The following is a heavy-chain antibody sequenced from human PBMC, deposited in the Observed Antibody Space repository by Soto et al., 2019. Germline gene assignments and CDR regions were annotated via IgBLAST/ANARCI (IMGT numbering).Heavy chain of an antibody. Sequence: TGGSLRLSCAASGFTFSSYAMSWVRQAPGKGLEWVSAISGSGGSTYYADSVKGRFTISRDNSKNTLYLQMNSLRAEDTAVYYCAKVHPPSITAMGPYYFDYWGQGTLVTVSS. J-gene: IGHJ4*02. CDR1: GFTFSSYA. D-gene: IGHD5-18*01. V-gene: IGHV3-23*01. CDR2: ISGSGGST. CDR3: AKVHPPSITAMGPYYFDY.